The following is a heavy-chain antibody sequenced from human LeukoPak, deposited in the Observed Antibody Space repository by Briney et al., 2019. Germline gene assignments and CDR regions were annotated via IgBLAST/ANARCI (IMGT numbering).Heavy chain of an antibody. CDR3: ARDLSPVGATHNWFDP. Sequence: SETLSLTRTVSGGSISSYYWSWIRQPAGKGLEWIGRIYTSGSTNYNPSLKSRVTMSVDTSKNQFSLKLSSVTAADTAVYYCARDLSPVGATHNWFDPWGQGTLVTVSS. D-gene: IGHD1-26*01. J-gene: IGHJ5*02. CDR2: IYTSGST. CDR1: GGSISSYY. V-gene: IGHV4-4*07.